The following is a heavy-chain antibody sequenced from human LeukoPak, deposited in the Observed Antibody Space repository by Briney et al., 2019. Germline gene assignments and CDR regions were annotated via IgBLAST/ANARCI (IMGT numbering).Heavy chain of an antibody. D-gene: IGHD3-22*01. CDR1: GFTFSDYY. V-gene: IGHV4-34*01. CDR3: ARDYDSSGYVDY. CDR2: INHSGST. J-gene: IGHJ4*02. Sequence: AGGSLRLSCTASGFTFSDYYMSWIRQAPGKGLEWIGEINHSGSTNYNPSLKSRVTISVDTSKNQFSLKLSSVTAADTAVYYCARDYDSSGYVDYWGQGTLVTVSS.